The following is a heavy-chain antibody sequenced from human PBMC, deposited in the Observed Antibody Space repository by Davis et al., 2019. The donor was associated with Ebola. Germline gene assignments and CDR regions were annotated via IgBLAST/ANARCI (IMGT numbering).Heavy chain of an antibody. J-gene: IGHJ6*02. CDR1: GFTFSSYG. CDR2: ISYDGSNK. Sequence: PGGSLRLSCAASGFTFSSYGMHWVRQAPGKGLEWVAVISYDGSNKYYADSVKGRFTISRDNSKNTQYLQMNSLRAEDTAVYYCAKDHLPDDIVPAADYYYGMDVWGQGTTVTVSS. V-gene: IGHV3-30*18. CDR3: AKDHLPDDIVPAADYYYGMDV. D-gene: IGHD2-2*01.